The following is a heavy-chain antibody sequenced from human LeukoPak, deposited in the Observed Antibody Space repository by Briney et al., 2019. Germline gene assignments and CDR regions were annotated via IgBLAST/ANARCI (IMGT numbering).Heavy chain of an antibody. CDR1: GGSFSGYY. D-gene: IGHD6-13*01. J-gene: IGHJ5*02. CDR2: INHSGST. CDR3: ARKIGLKGYSSSSRPNWFDP. Sequence: SETLSLTCAVYGGSFSGYYWSWIRQPPGKGLEWIGEINHSGSTNYNPSLKSRVTISVDTSKNQFSLKLSSVTAADTAAYYCARKIGLKGYSSSSRPNWFDPWGQGTLVTVSS. V-gene: IGHV4-34*01.